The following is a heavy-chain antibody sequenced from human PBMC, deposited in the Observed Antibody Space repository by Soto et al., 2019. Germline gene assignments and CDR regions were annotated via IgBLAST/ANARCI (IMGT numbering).Heavy chain of an antibody. CDR2: TYYRSKWYN. D-gene: IGHD2-21*02. V-gene: IGHV6-1*01. Sequence: SHTLSLTCAISGDSVSSNSAAWNWIRQSPSRGLEWLGRTYYRSKWYNDYAVSAKSRITINPDTSKNQFSLQLNSVTPEDTDVYYCERGGTVVTLGDFDIWGQGTLVIVS. CDR3: ERGGTVVTLGDFDI. J-gene: IGHJ3*02. CDR1: GDSVSSNSAA.